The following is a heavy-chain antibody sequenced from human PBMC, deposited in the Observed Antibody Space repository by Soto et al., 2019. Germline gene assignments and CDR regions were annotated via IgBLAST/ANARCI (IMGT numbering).Heavy chain of an antibody. V-gene: IGHV1-69*02. CDR1: GGTFSSYT. J-gene: IGHJ4*02. CDR2: IIPILGIA. D-gene: IGHD3-9*01. Sequence: QVQLVQSGAEVKKPGPSVKVSCKASGGTFSSYTISWVRQAPGQGLEWLGRIIPILGIANYALKFQGRVTITAAKSTCTAYMELSSLRSEDTDVYYSARGDSLTGYLGVFWGQGTLVIVSS. CDR3: ARGDSLTGYLGVF.